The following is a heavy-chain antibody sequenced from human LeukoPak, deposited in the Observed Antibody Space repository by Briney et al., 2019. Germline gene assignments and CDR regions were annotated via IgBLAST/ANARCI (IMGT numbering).Heavy chain of an antibody. CDR2: ISGSSSYI. V-gene: IGHV3-21*01. Sequence: GGSLRLSCAASGFTFSSYSMNWVRQAPGKGLEWVSSISGSSSYIYYADSVKGRFTISRDNARNSLYLQMNSLRAEDTAVYYCARKYYYDSSGYWVFNYWGQGTLVTVSS. D-gene: IGHD3-22*01. J-gene: IGHJ4*02. CDR1: GFTFSSYS. CDR3: ARKYYYDSSGYWVFNY.